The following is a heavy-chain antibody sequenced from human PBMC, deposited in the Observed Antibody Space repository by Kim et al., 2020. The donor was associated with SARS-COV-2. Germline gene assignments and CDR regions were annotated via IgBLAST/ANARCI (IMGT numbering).Heavy chain of an antibody. V-gene: IGHV3-30*18. CDR2: ISYDGSNK. D-gene: IGHD5-12*01. Sequence: GGSLRLSCAASGFTFSSYGMHWVRQAPGKGLEWVAVISYDGSNKYYADSVKGRFTISRDNSKNTLYLQMNSLRAEDTAVYYCAKDSGIFWLRPPSYYGMDVWGQGTTVTVSS. CDR3: AKDSGIFWLRPPSYYGMDV. J-gene: IGHJ6*02. CDR1: GFTFSSYG.